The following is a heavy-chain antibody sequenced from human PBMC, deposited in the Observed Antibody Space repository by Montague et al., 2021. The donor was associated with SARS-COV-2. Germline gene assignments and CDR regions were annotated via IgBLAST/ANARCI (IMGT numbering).Heavy chain of an antibody. CDR2: INHSGST. Sequence: SETLSLTCAVHGGSFSGYYWSWIRQPPGKGLEWIGEINHSGSTNYNPSLKSRVSISVDTSKSQFSLKLSSVTAADTAVYYCARGAPTITMIVVVFTGAGWYFDIWGRGTLVTVSS. CDR1: GGSFSGYY. J-gene: IGHJ2*01. D-gene: IGHD3-22*01. V-gene: IGHV4-34*01. CDR3: ARGAPTITMIVVVFTGAGWYFDI.